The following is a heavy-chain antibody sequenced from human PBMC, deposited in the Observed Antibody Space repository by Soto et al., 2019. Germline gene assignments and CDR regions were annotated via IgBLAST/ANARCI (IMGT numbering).Heavy chain of an antibody. CDR2: ISVNNGNT. D-gene: IGHD5-18*01. Sequence: VQLVQSGAEVKNPGDSVKVSCKASDYTFTSYGITWVRQAPGQGLEWMGWISVNNGNTNYALKFQGRVTMTTDTSTNTACLELWTLRSDDTAAYYCARASSYGSYWYFDLWGRGTLVTVS. CDR1: DYTFTSYG. J-gene: IGHJ2*01. V-gene: IGHV1-18*01. CDR3: ARASSYGSYWYFDL.